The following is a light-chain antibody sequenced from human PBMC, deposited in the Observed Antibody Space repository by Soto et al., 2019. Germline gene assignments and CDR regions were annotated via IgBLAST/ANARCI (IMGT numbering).Light chain of an antibody. Sequence: EVVMTQSPATLSVSLGARATLSCRASQSVSSNLAWYQQKPGQAPRLLIYGASSRATGIPDRFCGSGSGTDFTLTISRLEPEEFAVYYCQQYDSSWTFGQGTKVDIK. J-gene: IGKJ1*01. V-gene: IGKV3-20*01. CDR1: QSVSSN. CDR2: GAS. CDR3: QQYDSSWT.